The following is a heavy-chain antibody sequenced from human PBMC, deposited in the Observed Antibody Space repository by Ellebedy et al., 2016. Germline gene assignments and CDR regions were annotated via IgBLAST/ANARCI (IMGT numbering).Heavy chain of an antibody. V-gene: IGHV1-46*01. CDR1: GYTFTSYY. Sequence: ASVKVSCKASGYTFTSYYMHWVRQAPGQGLEWMGIINPSGGSTSYAQKFQGRVTMTRDTSTSTVYMELSSLRSEDTAVYYCAREIFGYYDSSGYYPRGGLDYWGQGTLVTVSS. CDR2: INPSGGST. J-gene: IGHJ4*02. CDR3: AREIFGYYDSSGYYPRGGLDY. D-gene: IGHD3-22*01.